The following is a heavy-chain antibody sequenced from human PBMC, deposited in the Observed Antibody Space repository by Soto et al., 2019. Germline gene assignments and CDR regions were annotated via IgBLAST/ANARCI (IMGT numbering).Heavy chain of an antibody. CDR1: GGSISSYY. D-gene: IGHD3-16*01. Sequence: SETLSLTCTVSGGSISSYYWSWIRQPPGKGLEWIGYIYYSGSTNYNPSLKSRVTISVDTSKNQFSLKLSSVTAADTAVYYCARRPGYYAPYFDYWGQGTLVTVSS. CDR3: ARRPGYYAPYFDY. CDR2: IYYSGST. J-gene: IGHJ4*02. V-gene: IGHV4-59*08.